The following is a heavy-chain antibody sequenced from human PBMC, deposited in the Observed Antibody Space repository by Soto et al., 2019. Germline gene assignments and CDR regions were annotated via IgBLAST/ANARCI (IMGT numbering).Heavy chain of an antibody. CDR1: GYTFIRYG. V-gene: IGHV1-18*01. CDR2: ISAFNDYT. D-gene: IGHD3-16*01. CDR3: ARGGYYAKGWGKLNYYGLDV. J-gene: IGHJ6*02. Sequence: QVRLVQSAAEVKKPGASAKVSCKASGYTFIRYGITWVRQAPGQGREWMGWISAFNDYTNYAQKLQGRVTMTTDTSTSTVYTELRSLRSDDTAVYYRARGGYYAKGWGKLNYYGLDVWGQGPTVTVSS.